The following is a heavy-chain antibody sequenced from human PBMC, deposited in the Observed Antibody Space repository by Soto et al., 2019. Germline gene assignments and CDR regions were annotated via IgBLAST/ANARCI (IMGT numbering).Heavy chain of an antibody. J-gene: IGHJ5*02. CDR2: INPNSGGT. V-gene: IGHV1-2*02. D-gene: IGHD2-21*01. CDR3: ARSPAYSLAWFDP. Sequence: GASVKVSCKASGYTFTGYYMHWVRQAPGQGLEWMGWINPNSGGTNYAQKFQGRVTMTRDTSISTAYMELSRLRSDDTAVYYCARSPAYSLAWFDPWGQGTLVTAPQ. CDR1: GYTFTGYY.